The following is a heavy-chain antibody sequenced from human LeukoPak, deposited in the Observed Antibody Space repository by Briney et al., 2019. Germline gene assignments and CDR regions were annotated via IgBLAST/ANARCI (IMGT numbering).Heavy chain of an antibody. CDR2: ICSYNGNT. D-gene: IGHD1-1*01. Sequence: ASVKVSFKTSVYTFPSYGYSWVRQAPGQGLEWIGWICSYNGNTNYAQKLQGRVTMTTVTSTSTVYMELRSLTSDDTAVYYCARAKTLEPTPSNAFDIWGQGTMVTVSS. V-gene: IGHV1-18*01. J-gene: IGHJ3*02. CDR3: ARAKTLEPTPSNAFDI. CDR1: VYTFPSYG.